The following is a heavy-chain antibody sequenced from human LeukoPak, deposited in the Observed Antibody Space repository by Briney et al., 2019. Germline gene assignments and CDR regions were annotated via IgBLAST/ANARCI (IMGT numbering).Heavy chain of an antibody. CDR3: AREGRTLTGFPFDY. D-gene: IGHD3-9*01. CDR1: GFTFRSYE. V-gene: IGHV3-48*03. Sequence: GGSLRLSCAAYGFTFRSYEINWVRQAPGKGLEWISYIGISGNAIFYADSVKGRFTISRDDAKNSVYLQMNTLRAEDTAVYYCAREGRTLTGFPFDYWGQGTLVTVSS. CDR2: IGISGNAI. J-gene: IGHJ4*02.